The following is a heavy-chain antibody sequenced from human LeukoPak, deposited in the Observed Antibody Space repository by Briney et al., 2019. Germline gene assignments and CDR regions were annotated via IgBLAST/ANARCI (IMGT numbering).Heavy chain of an antibody. Sequence: GGSLRLSCAASGFTFSSYSMNWVRQAPGKGLEGVSSISSSSSYIYYADSVKGRFTISRDNSKNTLYLQMNSLRAEDTAVYYCARDRYGDYLDAFDIWGQGTMVTVSS. D-gene: IGHD4-17*01. CDR3: ARDRYGDYLDAFDI. CDR2: ISSSSSYI. J-gene: IGHJ3*02. V-gene: IGHV3-21*01. CDR1: GFTFSSYS.